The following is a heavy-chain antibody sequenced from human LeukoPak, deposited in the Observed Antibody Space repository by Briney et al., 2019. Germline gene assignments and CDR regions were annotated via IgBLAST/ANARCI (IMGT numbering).Heavy chain of an antibody. D-gene: IGHD3-22*01. Sequence: SETLSLTCTVSGGSISTYYWNWIRQPAGKGLEWIGRIYTSGGTNYSPSLKSRVTMSVDTSKNQFSLRLSSVTAADTAVYYCARLEVTMIVAWGQGTLVTVSS. CDR3: ARLEVTMIVA. CDR2: IYTSGGT. CDR1: GGSISTYY. V-gene: IGHV4-4*07. J-gene: IGHJ5*02.